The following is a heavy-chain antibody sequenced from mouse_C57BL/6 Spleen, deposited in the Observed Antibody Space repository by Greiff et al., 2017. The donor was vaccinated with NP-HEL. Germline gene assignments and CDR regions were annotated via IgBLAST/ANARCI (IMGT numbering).Heavy chain of an antibody. V-gene: IGHV1-50*01. D-gene: IGHD2-4*01. CDR1: GYTFTSYW. CDR2: IDPSDSYT. J-gene: IGHJ3*01. CDR3: ARRMITTTRSWFAY. Sequence: QVQLQQPGAELVKPGASVKLSCKASGYTFTSYWMQWVKQRPGQGLEWIGEIDPSDSYTNYNQKFKGTATLTVDTSSSTAYMQLSSLTSEDSAVYYCARRMITTTRSWFAYWGQGTLVTVSA.